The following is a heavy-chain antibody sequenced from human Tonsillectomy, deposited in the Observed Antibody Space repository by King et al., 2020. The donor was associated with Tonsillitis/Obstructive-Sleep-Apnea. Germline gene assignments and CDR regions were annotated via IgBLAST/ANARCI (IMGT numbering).Heavy chain of an antibody. CDR1: GYTLTELS. CDR2: FDPEDGET. D-gene: IGHD2-15*01. Sequence: QLVQSGAEVKKPGASVKVSCKVSGYTLTELSMHWVRQAPGKGLEWMGGFDPEDGETIYAQKFQGRGTMTEDTSTDTAYMELSRLRSEDTAVYYCATTHAGSGGSCYLGDWGQGTLVTVSS. V-gene: IGHV1-24*01. J-gene: IGHJ4*02. CDR3: ATTHAGSGGSCYLGD.